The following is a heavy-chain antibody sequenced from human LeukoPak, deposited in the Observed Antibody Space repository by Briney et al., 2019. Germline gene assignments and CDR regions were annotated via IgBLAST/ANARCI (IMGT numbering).Heavy chain of an antibody. D-gene: IGHD2-21*01. CDR2: IIPILGTA. V-gene: IGHV1-69*10. CDR1: GGTFSSYA. Sequence: GASVKVSCKASGGTFSSYAISWVRQAPGQGLEWMGGIIPILGTANYAQKFQGRVTITADKSTSTAYMELSSLRSEDTAVYYCARDAEYCGGDCWGQGTLVTVSS. CDR3: ARDAEYCGGDC. J-gene: IGHJ4*02.